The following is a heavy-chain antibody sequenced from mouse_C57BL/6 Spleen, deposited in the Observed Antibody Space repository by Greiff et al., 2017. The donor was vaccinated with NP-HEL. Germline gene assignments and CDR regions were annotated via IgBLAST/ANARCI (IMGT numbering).Heavy chain of an antibody. J-gene: IGHJ2*01. D-gene: IGHD1-1*01. CDR1: GYTFTSYW. CDR3: ARPGSSYLYYFDY. CDR2: IHPNSGST. Sequence: VKLQQPGAELVKPGASVKLSCKASGYTFTSYWMHWVKQRPGQGLEWIGMIHPNSGSTNYNEKFKSKATLTVDKSSSTAYMQLSSLTSEDSAVYYCARPGSSYLYYFDYWGQGTTLTVSS. V-gene: IGHV1-64*01.